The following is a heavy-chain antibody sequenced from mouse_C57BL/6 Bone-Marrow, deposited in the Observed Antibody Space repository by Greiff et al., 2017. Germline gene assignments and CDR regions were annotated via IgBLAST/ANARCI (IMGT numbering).Heavy chain of an antibody. J-gene: IGHJ4*01. CDR3: ARRSSLYYYAMDY. Sequence: QVQLQQSGAELVRPGTSVKVSCKASGYAFTNYLIEWVKQRPGQGLEWIGVINPGSGGTNYNEKFKGKATLTADKSSSTAYMQLSSLTSEDSAVYFCARRSSLYYYAMDYWGQGTSVTVSS. D-gene: IGHD1-1*01. CDR2: INPGSGGT. CDR1: GYAFTNYL. V-gene: IGHV1-54*01.